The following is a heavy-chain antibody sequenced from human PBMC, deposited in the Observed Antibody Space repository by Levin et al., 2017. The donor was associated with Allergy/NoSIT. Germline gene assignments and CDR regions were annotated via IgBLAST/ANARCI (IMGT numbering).Heavy chain of an antibody. D-gene: IGHD3/OR15-3a*01. Sequence: SSETLSLTCGVYGGSFSGHYWSWIRQPPGKGLEWIGEINHRGSANYNRSLKSRVSISEDTSKNQFSLRLGSVTAADTAVYYCARGRGFWTGYYYFDPWGQGTLVTVSS. CDR3: ARGRGFWTGYYYFDP. J-gene: IGHJ5*02. V-gene: IGHV4-34*01. CDR2: INHRGSA. CDR1: GGSFSGHY.